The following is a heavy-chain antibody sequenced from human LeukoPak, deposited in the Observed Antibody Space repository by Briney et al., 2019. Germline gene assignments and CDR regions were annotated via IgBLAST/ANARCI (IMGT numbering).Heavy chain of an antibody. CDR1: GFSFGAYA. V-gene: IGHV3-49*04. CDR2: IRSKTYVGTA. Sequence: GGSLRLSCSTSGFSFGAYALAWVRQGPGKGLEWVSFIRSKTYVGTADYAASVRGRFTISRDDSKSVAYLQMDSLKTEDTAVYYCTRATRISLFGVQYYFDSWGQGTLVTVSP. J-gene: IGHJ4*02. D-gene: IGHD3-3*01. CDR3: TRATRISLFGVQYYFDS.